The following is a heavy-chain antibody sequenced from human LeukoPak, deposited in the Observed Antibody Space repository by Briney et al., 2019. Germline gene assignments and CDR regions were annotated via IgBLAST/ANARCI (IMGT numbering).Heavy chain of an antibody. CDR3: ARDLFGEGGSIDY. CDR2: IYYSGST. V-gene: IGHV4-39*07. Sequence: SETLSLTCTVSGGSISSSSYYWGWIRQPPGKGLEWIGSIYYSGSTYYNPSLKSRVTISVDTSKNQFSLKLSSVTAADTAVYYCARDLFGEGGSIDYWGQGTLVTVSS. D-gene: IGHD3-10*02. J-gene: IGHJ4*02. CDR1: GGSISSSSYY.